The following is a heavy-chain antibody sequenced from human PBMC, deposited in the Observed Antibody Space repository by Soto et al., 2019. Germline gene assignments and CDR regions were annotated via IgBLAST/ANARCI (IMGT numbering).Heavy chain of an antibody. CDR1: GGSISSSSYY. J-gene: IGHJ3*02. CDR3: ARAIAQDAFDI. CDR2: IYYSGST. V-gene: IGHV4-39*01. D-gene: IGHD2-15*01. Sequence: QLQLQESGPGLVKPSETLSLTCTVSGGSISSSSYYWGWIRQPPGKGLEWIGSIYYSGSTYYNPSLKSRVTISVDTSKNQFSLKLSSVTAADTAVYYCARAIAQDAFDIWGQGTMVTVSS.